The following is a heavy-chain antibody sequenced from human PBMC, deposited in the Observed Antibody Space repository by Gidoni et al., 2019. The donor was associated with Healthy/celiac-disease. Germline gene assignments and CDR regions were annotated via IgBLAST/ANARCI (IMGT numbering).Heavy chain of an antibody. CDR3: AKGTLRTVTTPYYFDY. V-gene: IGHV3-23*01. Sequence: EVQLLESGGGLVQPGGSLRLSCAASGFTFSSYAMSWVRQAPGKGLEWVSAISGSGGSTYYADSVKGRFTISRDNSKNTLYLQMNSLRAEDTAVYYCAKGTLRTVTTPYYFDYWGQGTLVTVSS. J-gene: IGHJ4*02. CDR2: ISGSGGST. CDR1: GFTFSSYA. D-gene: IGHD4-17*01.